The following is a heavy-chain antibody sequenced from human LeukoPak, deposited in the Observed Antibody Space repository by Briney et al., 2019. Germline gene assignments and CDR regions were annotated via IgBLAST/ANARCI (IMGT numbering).Heavy chain of an antibody. Sequence: ASVKVSCKASGGTFSSYAISWVRQAPGQGLEWMGGIIPIFGTANYAQKFQGRVTITADESTSTAYMELSSLRSEDTAVYYCASLSSGWYQDAFDIWGQGTIVTVSS. V-gene: IGHV1-69*13. CDR1: GGTFSSYA. CDR2: IIPIFGTA. J-gene: IGHJ3*02. D-gene: IGHD6-19*01. CDR3: ASLSSGWYQDAFDI.